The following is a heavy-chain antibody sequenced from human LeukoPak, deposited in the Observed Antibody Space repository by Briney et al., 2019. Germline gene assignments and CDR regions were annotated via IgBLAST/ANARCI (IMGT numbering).Heavy chain of an antibody. CDR1: GFTFSSYS. CDR3: ARDMNRGYYCGMDV. Sequence: GGSLRLSCAASGFTFSSYSMNWVRQAPGKGLEWVSSISSSSSYIYYADSVKGRFTISRDNAKNSLYLQMDSLRAEDTAVFYCARDMNRGYYCGMDVWGQGTTVTVSS. CDR2: ISSSSSYI. J-gene: IGHJ6*02. D-gene: IGHD1/OR15-1a*01. V-gene: IGHV3-21*01.